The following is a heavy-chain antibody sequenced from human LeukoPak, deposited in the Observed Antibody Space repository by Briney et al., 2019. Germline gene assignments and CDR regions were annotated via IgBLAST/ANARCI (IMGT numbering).Heavy chain of an antibody. Sequence: PSETLSLTCTVSGGSISSYYWSWIRQPPGKGLEWIGSVFHTGTAYYNPSLRSRVTISVDTSKNQFSLKLSFVTAADTAVYYCTKNDVGDYGTWGQGTLVIVSS. CDR2: VFHTGTA. D-gene: IGHD4-17*01. J-gene: IGHJ5*02. CDR3: TKNDVGDYGT. CDR1: GGSISSYY. V-gene: IGHV4-59*05.